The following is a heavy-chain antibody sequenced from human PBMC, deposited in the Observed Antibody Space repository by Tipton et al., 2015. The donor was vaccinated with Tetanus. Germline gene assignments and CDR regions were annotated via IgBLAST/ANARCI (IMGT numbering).Heavy chain of an antibody. J-gene: IGHJ4*02. Sequence: TLSLTCNVTGALLTTGGYSWGWIRQPPGQGLEWIGYIYQTGSTYFNPSLRSRVSISFGTSKNQFSLNLESVTAADTAFYYCARANNDFPKKGPFDSWGQGPLVIVSS. CDR2: IYQTGST. CDR1: GALLTTGGYS. V-gene: IGHV4-30-2*01. D-gene: IGHD1-1*01. CDR3: ARANNDFPKKGPFDS.